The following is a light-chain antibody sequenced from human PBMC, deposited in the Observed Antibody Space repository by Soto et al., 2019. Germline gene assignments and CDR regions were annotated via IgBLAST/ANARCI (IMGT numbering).Light chain of an antibody. CDR1: QSIGNY. CDR3: LQSYSNPT. V-gene: IGKV1-39*01. J-gene: IGKJ2*01. Sequence: DIHMTQSPSSLFASVGHRVTITCRANQSIGNYLNWYQHKVGKAPKLLIYTASSLQSGVPSRFSGSGSGTDFTLTISSLQPEDFATYYCLQSYSNPTFGQGTKLDVK. CDR2: TAS.